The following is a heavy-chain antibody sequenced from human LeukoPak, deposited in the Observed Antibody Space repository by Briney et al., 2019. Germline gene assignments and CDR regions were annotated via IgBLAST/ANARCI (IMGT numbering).Heavy chain of an antibody. J-gene: IGHJ4*02. CDR2: IGGSGRST. Sequence: GGSLRLSCAASGFTFSSYAMTWVRQAPGKGLEWVSAIGGSGRSTYYADSVRGRFTISRDNSKNTLYPQMNSLRAEDTAVYYCAKDPLVRGATYDYWGQGTLVTVSS. V-gene: IGHV3-23*01. CDR3: AKDPLVRGATYDY. D-gene: IGHD3-10*01. CDR1: GFTFSSYA.